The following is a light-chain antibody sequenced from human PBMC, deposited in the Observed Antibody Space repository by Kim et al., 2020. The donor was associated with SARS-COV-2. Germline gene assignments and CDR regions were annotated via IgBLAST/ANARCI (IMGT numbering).Light chain of an antibody. CDR3: QQSYSTPNT. CDR2: AAS. V-gene: IGKV1-39*01. CDR1: QSISSY. Sequence: DIQMTQSPSSLSASVGDRVTITCRASQSISSYLNWYQQKPGKAPKLLIYAASSLQSGVPSRFSGSGSGTDFTLTISSLQPEDFATYYWQQSYSTPNTFGQGTNLEI. J-gene: IGKJ2*01.